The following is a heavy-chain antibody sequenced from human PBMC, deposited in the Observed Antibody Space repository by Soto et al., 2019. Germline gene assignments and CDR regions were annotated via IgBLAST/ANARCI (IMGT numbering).Heavy chain of an antibody. CDR3: AKDFGYNYGYDAFDI. CDR1: GFTFSSYA. Sequence: GSLRLSCAASGFTFSSYAMSWVRQAPGKGLEWVSVISGSDDSTYYADSVKGRFTISRDNSKNTLYLQMNSLRAEDTAVYYCAKDFGYNYGYDAFDIWGQGTMVTVSS. V-gene: IGHV3-23*01. D-gene: IGHD5-18*01. J-gene: IGHJ3*02. CDR2: ISGSDDST.